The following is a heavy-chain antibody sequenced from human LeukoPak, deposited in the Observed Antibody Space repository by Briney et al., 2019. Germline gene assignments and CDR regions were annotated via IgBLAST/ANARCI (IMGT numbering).Heavy chain of an antibody. J-gene: IGHJ4*02. CDR3: ARDPLSDHYFDY. CDR1: GFTFSDYY. Sequence: PGGSLRLSCAASGFTFSDYYMSWIRQAPGKGLEWVSYISSSGSTIYYADSVKGRFTISRDNAKNSLYLQMNSQRAEYTAVNYCARDPLSDHYFDYWGQGTLVTVSS. V-gene: IGHV3-11*01. CDR2: ISSSGSTI.